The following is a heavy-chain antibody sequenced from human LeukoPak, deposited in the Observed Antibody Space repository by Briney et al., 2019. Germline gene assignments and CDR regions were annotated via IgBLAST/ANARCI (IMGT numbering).Heavy chain of an antibody. CDR2: IWYDGSNK. Sequence: HPGRSLRLSCAASGFTFSSYGMHWVRQAPGKGLGWVAVIWYDGSNKYYADSVKGRFTISRDNSKNTLYLQMNSLRAEDTAVYYCAKIRFLEEGVFDIWGQGTMVTVSS. CDR1: GFTFSSYG. D-gene: IGHD3-3*01. CDR3: AKIRFLEEGVFDI. J-gene: IGHJ3*02. V-gene: IGHV3-33*06.